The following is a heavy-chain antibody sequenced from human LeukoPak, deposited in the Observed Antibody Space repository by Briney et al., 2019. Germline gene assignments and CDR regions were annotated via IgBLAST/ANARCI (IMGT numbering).Heavy chain of an antibody. CDR3: ARVAYSSTWGYFDY. Sequence: GGSLRLSCAASGFTSSSYEVNWVRQAPGKGLELDSYISISGSTIYYADSVKGRFTISRDNAKNSLYLQMNSLRAEDTAVYYCARVAYSSTWGYFDYWGQGTLVTVSS. J-gene: IGHJ4*02. D-gene: IGHD6-13*01. CDR2: ISISGSTI. CDR1: GFTSSSYE. V-gene: IGHV3-48*03.